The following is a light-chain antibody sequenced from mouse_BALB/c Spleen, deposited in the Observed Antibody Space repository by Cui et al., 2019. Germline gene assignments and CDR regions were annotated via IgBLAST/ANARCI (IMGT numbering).Light chain of an antibody. CDR1: SSVSY. CDR2: NTA. Sequence: QIVITQSPAIMSAYLAEALTLTCSASSSVSYMHWYQQKSGTSPKLLIYNTANLASGVPSRFSGSGSGTFYSLTISSVEAEDAADYYCHQWSSYPWTFGGGTKLEIK. CDR3: HQWSSYPWT. V-gene: IGKV4-80*01. J-gene: IGKJ1*01.